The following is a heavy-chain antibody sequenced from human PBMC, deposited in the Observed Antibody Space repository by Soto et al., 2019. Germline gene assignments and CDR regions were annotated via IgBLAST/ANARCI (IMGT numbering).Heavy chain of an antibody. CDR3: ARDTRTGLGYCSGGSYYPDAFDI. Sequence: SQTLSLTCAVYGGSFSGYYWSWIRQPPGKGLEWIGEINHSGSTNYNPSLKSRVTISVDTSKNQFSLKLSSVTAADTAVYYCARDTRTGLGYCSGGSYYPDAFDIWGQGTMVTVSS. CDR2: INHSGST. V-gene: IGHV4-34*01. CDR1: GGSFSGYY. D-gene: IGHD2-15*01. J-gene: IGHJ3*02.